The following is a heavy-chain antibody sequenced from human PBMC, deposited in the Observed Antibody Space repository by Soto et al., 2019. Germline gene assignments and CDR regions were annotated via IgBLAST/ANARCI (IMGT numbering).Heavy chain of an antibody. V-gene: IGHV4-34*01. CDR2: INHSGST. CDR3: ARGRRILTGYYGRKSAEYFPH. J-gene: IGHJ1*01. Sequence: QVQLQQWGAGLLKPSETLSLTCAVYGGSFSGYYWSWIRQPPGKGLEWIGEINHSGSTNYNPSLKSRVTISVDTSKNQFSLKLSSVTAADTAVYYCARGRRILTGYYGRKSAEYFPHWGQGTLVTVSS. CDR1: GGSFSGYY. D-gene: IGHD3-9*01.